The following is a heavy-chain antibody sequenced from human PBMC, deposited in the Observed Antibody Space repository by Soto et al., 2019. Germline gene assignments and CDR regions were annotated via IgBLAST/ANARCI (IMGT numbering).Heavy chain of an antibody. Sequence: QVQLQESGPGLVKPSETLSLTCTVSGGSISSYHWSWIRQSPGKGLEWIGYTSNSAPTIYNPSLKRRHTISADTSKNPCSLRLSSVPAADTAVYFCERQFRDVYAAVEYWGQGALVTVSS. CDR1: GGSISSYH. CDR2: TSNSAPT. CDR3: ERQFRDVYAAVEY. J-gene: IGHJ4*02. D-gene: IGHD2-15*01. V-gene: IGHV4-59*08.